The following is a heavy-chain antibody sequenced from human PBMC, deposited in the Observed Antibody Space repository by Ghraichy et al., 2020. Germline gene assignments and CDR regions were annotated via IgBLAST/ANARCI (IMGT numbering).Heavy chain of an antibody. J-gene: IGHJ4*02. Sequence: GSLRLSCAASGFTFSDYYMSWIRQAPGKGLEWVSYISSSSSYTNYADSVKGRFTISRDNAKNSLYLQMNSLRAEDTAVYYCARSWYSSSWTKYYFDYWGQGTLVTVSS. D-gene: IGHD6-13*01. CDR3: ARSWYSSSWTKYYFDY. V-gene: IGHV3-11*06. CDR2: ISSSSSYT. CDR1: GFTFSDYY.